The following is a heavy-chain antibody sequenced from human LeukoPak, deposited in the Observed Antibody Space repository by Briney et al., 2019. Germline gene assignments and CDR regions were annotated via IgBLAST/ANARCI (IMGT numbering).Heavy chain of an antibody. J-gene: IGHJ4*02. V-gene: IGHV3-21*01. CDR1: GFTFSTHS. Sequence: NPGGSLRLSCAASGFTFSTHSMNWVRQAPGKGLEWVSSISFSGDYIYYADSLKGRITISRDNAKNSLYLQMSSLRAEDSAVYYCARGASTERGHSYGLDYWGQGTLVTVSS. CDR2: ISFSGDYI. CDR3: ARGASTERGHSYGLDY. D-gene: IGHD5-18*01.